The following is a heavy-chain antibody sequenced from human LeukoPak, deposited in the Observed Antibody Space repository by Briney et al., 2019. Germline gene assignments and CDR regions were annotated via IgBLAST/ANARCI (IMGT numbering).Heavy chain of an antibody. CDR2: IYYSGST. Sequence: SETLSLTCTVSGGSISSYYWSWIRQPPGKGLEWIGYIYYSGSTNYNPSLKSRVTISVDTSKNQFSLRLSSVTAADTAVYYCASHSSGWYVYFDYWGQGTLVTVSS. V-gene: IGHV4-59*01. J-gene: IGHJ4*02. D-gene: IGHD6-19*01. CDR1: GGSISSYY. CDR3: ASHSSGWYVYFDY.